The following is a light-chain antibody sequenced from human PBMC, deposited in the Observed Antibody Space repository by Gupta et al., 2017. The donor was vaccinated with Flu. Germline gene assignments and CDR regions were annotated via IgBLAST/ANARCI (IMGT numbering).Light chain of an antibody. V-gene: IGKV3-11*01. J-gene: IGKJ2*04. CDR3: NKCRNPSS. Sequence: DIVLPQSPATLSLSPGERATLSCRASQSVSSYLAWYQPKPGQAPRLLIYDASNRATGIPARFSGSGSGTDFMLTIRSKEPEDFSVKDWNKCRNPSSFGQGTQLEIK. CDR2: DAS. CDR1: QSVSSY.